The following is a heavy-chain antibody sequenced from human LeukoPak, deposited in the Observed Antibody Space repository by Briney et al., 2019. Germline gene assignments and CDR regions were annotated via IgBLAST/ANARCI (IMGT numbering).Heavy chain of an antibody. CDR3: ARRSKSYSSGWYDAFDM. V-gene: IGHV5-51*01. CDR1: GYSFTNYW. J-gene: IGHJ3*02. CDR2: IYPDDSDT. D-gene: IGHD6-19*01. Sequence: GESLKISCEGSGYSFTNYWIGWVRQMPGKGLEWMGIIYPDDSDTRNSPSFQGQVTISADKSIRTAYLQWSSLKASDTAMYYCARRSKSYSSGWYDAFDMWGQGTMVTVSS.